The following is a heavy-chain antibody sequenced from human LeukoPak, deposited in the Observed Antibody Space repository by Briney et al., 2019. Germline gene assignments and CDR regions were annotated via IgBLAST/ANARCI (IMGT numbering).Heavy chain of an antibody. J-gene: IGHJ4*02. D-gene: IGHD3-3*01. CDR1: GGSISSSSYY. Sequence: SETLSLTCTVSGGSISSSSYYWGWIRQPPGKGLEWIGSIYYSGSTYYNPSLKSRVTISVDTSKNQFSLKLSSVTAADTAVYYCANYGRDYDFWSGYYRPGFDYWGQGTLVTVSS. CDR3: ANYGRDYDFWSGYYRPGFDY. V-gene: IGHV4-39*07. CDR2: IYYSGST.